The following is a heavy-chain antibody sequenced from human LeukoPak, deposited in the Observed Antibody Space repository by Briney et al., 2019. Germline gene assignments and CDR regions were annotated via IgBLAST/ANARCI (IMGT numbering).Heavy chain of an antibody. CDR1: GXTFSDYY. V-gene: IGHV3-11*05. J-gene: IGHJ4*02. CDR3: ARDALITMVRGVIPYYFDY. D-gene: IGHD3-10*01. Sequence: GGSLRLSCAASGXTFSDYYMSWIRQAPGKGLEWVSYISSSSSYTNYADSVKGRFTISRDNAKNSLYLQMNSLRAEDTAVYYCARDALITMVRGVIPYYFDYWGQGTLVTVSS. CDR2: ISSSSSYT.